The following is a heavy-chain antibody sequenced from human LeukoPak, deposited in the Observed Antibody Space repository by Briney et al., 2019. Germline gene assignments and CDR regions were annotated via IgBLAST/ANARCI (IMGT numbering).Heavy chain of an antibody. CDR2: INSDGSST. J-gene: IGHJ4*02. CDR3: ARTRIVGATPFDF. V-gene: IGHV3-74*01. Sequence: GGSLRLSCAASGFNFSSYWMHWVRQTPGKGLVWVSRINSDGSSTRYADSVKGRFSISRDNAKNTLYLQMSSLRAEDTAVYYCARTRIVGATPFDFWGQGTLVTVSS. CDR1: GFNFSSYW. D-gene: IGHD1-26*01.